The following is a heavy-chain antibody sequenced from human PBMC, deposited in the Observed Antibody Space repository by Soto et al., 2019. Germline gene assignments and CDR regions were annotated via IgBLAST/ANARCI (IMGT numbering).Heavy chain of an antibody. V-gene: IGHV4-34*01. D-gene: IGHD1-26*01. CDR1: GGSFSGYY. CDR3: ARGFKYPGNYYYYYYMDV. CDR2: INHSGST. Sequence: SETLSLTCAVYGGSFSGYYWSWIRQPPGKGLEWIGEINHSGSTNYNPSLKSRVTISVDTSKNQFSLKLSSVTAADTAVYYCARGFKYPGNYYYYYYMDVWGKGTTVTVSS. J-gene: IGHJ6*03.